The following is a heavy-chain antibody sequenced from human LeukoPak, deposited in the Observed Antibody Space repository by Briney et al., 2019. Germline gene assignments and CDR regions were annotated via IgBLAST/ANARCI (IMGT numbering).Heavy chain of an antibody. V-gene: IGHV3-23*01. J-gene: IGHJ5*02. D-gene: IGHD3-10*01. CDR1: GFTFSRYA. CDR3: AKGLLWFGELGPYNWFDP. Sequence: GGSLRLSCAASGFTFSRYAMSWVRQAPGKGLEWVSAISGSGGSTYYADSVKGRFTISRENSKNTLYLQMNSLRAEDTAVYYCAKGLLWFGELGPYNWFDPWGQGTLVTVSS. CDR2: ISGSGGST.